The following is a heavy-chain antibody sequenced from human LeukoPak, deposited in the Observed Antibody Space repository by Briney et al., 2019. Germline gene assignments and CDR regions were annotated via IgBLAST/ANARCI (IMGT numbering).Heavy chain of an antibody. CDR1: GGTFNSYA. D-gene: IGHD2-15*01. J-gene: IGHJ4*02. CDR2: IIPIFGTA. V-gene: IGHV1-69*06. Sequence: GSSVKVSCKASGGTFNSYAISWVRQAPGQGLEWMGGIIPIFGTANYAQKFQGRVTITADKSTSTAYMELSSLRSEDTAVYYCAREGSSWYGNSFDYWGQGTLVTVSS. CDR3: AREGSSWYGNSFDY.